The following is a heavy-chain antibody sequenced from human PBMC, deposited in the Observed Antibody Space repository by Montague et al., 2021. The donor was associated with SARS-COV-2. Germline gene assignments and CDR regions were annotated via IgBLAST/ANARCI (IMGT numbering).Heavy chain of an antibody. CDR3: VRDQGRSNWNYPDY. V-gene: IGHV4-4*07. CDR2: IYNSGST. Sequence: SETLSLTCTVSGGSISGCYWSWFRQSAGKGLEWIGRIYNSGSTSYSPSLKSRVTMSVDTSKNQFSLKLSSVTAADTAVYYCVRDQGRSNWNYPDYWGQGTRVTVSS. D-gene: IGHD1-20*01. J-gene: IGHJ4*02. CDR1: GGSISGCY.